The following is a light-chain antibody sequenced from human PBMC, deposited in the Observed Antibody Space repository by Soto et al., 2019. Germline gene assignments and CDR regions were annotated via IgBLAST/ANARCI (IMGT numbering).Light chain of an antibody. CDR1: QSVLYSSNNKNY. CDR2: WGS. Sequence: DIVMTQSPDSLAVSLGERATINCKSSQSVLYSSNNKNYLAWYQQKPGQPPKLLIYWGSTRESGVPDRFSGSGSGKDFTLTISSLQAEDVAVYYCQQCYSAPWTFGQGTKVEFK. CDR3: QQCYSAPWT. V-gene: IGKV4-1*01. J-gene: IGKJ1*01.